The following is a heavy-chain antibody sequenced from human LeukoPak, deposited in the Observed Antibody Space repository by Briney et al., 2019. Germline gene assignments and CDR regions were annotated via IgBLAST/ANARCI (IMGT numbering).Heavy chain of an antibody. CDR2: SHYSGST. Sequence: PSETLSPTCTVSGGSISSYYWSWVRQPPGKGLEWIGCSHYSGSTYYDPSLKSRVTISVDTSKNQFSLKLSSVTAADTAVYYCARGRYGNGYYYYYGVDVWGQGTTVTVSS. V-gene: IGHV4-59*08. D-gene: IGHD5-18*01. CDR3: ARGRYGNGYYYYYGVDV. CDR1: GGSISSYY. J-gene: IGHJ6*02.